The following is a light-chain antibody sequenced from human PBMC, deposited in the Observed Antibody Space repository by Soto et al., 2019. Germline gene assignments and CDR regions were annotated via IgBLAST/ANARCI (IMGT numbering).Light chain of an antibody. CDR2: GAS. V-gene: IGKV3-20*01. CDR3: QQYGSSPIT. J-gene: IGKJ5*01. Sequence: EIVLTQSPGTLSLSPGERATLSCRASQSVSSSYLAWYQQQPGQAPRLLIYGASSRATGIPDRFSVSGSGSDFTLIISSLEPEDFAVYSFQQYGSSPITFAQGTRLEIK. CDR1: QSVSSSY.